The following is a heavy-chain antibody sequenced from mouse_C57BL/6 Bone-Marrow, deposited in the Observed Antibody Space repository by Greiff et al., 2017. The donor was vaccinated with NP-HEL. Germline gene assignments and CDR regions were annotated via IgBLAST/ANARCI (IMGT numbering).Heavy chain of an antibody. CDR3: TRDDYEDYAMDY. J-gene: IGHJ4*01. V-gene: IGHV5-9-1*02. CDR1: GFTFSSYA. Sequence: EVQGVESGEGLVKPGGSLKLSCAASGFTFSSYAMSWVRQTPEQRLEWVAYIRSGGDYIYYADTVKGRFTIARDNARNTLYLQRSSLKAEDTAMYYCTRDDYEDYAMDYWGQGTSVTVSS. CDR2: IRSGGDYI. D-gene: IGHD2-4*01.